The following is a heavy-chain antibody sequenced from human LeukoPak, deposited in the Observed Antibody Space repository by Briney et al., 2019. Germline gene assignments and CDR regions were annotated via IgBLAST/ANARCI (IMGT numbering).Heavy chain of an antibody. CDR1: GFSFSNYA. D-gene: IGHD1-1*01. V-gene: IGHV3-23*01. J-gene: IGHJ4*02. CDR3: AKATGNLGN. Sequence: GGSLRLSCAASGFSFSNYAMSWVRQAPGKGLEWVSTISNANGDTYYADSVKGRFTISRDNSKNTLYLQMNSLTGEDTAIYYCAKATGNLGNWGQGTLVTLSS. CDR2: ISNANGDT.